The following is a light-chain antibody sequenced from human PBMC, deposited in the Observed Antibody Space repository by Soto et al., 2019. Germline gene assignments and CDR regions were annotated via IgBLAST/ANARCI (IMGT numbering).Light chain of an antibody. CDR2: DAS. Sequence: DIQMTQSPSTLSASVGDRVTITCRASQSISSWLAWYQQKPGKAPKLLIYDASSLESGVPSRFSGSGSGTENPLTISSLQTDNFATYYRQQYNTYWTYSQGIKVEIK. J-gene: IGKJ1*01. V-gene: IGKV1-5*01. CDR3: QQYNTYWT. CDR1: QSISSW.